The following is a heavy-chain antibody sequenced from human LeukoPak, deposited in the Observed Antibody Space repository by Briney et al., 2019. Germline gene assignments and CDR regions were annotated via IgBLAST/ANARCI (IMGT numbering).Heavy chain of an antibody. D-gene: IGHD3-10*01. CDR3: ARHPKYYYGSGSYCWFDP. Sequence: PSETLSLTCAVYGGSFSGYYWSWIRQPPGKGLEWIGEINHSGSTNYNPSLKSRVTISVDTSKNQFSLKLSSVTAADTAVYYCARHPKYYYGSGSYCWFDPWGQGTLVTVSS. V-gene: IGHV4-34*01. CDR2: INHSGST. J-gene: IGHJ5*02. CDR1: GGSFSGYY.